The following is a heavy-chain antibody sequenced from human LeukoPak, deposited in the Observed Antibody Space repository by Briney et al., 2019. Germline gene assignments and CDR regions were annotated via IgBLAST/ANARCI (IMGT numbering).Heavy chain of an antibody. CDR1: GFTFGTSG. CDR3: AKGVELLWCGELFQYYFDY. CDR2: ISYDGSNK. D-gene: IGHD3-10*01. Sequence: GGPLRLSCVASGFTFGTSGMHWVRQAPGKGLEWVAVISYDGSNKYYADSVKGRFTISRDNSKNTLYLQMNSLRAEDTAVYYCAKGVELLWCGELFQYYFDYWGQGTLVTVSS. J-gene: IGHJ4*02. V-gene: IGHV3-30*18.